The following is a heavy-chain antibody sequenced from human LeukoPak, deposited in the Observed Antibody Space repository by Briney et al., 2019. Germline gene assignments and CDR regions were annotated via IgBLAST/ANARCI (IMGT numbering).Heavy chain of an antibody. D-gene: IGHD5-12*01. J-gene: IGHJ4*02. CDR2: IKNDGSDA. CDR1: GFTVSSNY. V-gene: IGHV3-74*01. Sequence: PGGSLRLSCAASGFTVSSNYMSWVRQAPGKGLVWVSRIKNDGSDASYADSVKGRFTISRDNAKNTLYLQMNSLRAEDTAIYYCARPIVTTINSLDDWGQGTLVTVSS. CDR3: ARPIVTTINSLDD.